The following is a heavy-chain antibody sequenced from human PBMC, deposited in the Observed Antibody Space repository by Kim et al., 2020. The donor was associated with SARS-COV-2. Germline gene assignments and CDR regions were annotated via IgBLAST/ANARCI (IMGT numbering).Heavy chain of an antibody. CDR3: AKRRIAVAGMAGVTRGFFDY. Sequence: GGSLRLSCAASGFTFSSYAMSWVRQAPGKGLEWVSAISGSGGSTYYADSVKGRFTISRDNSKNTLYLQMNSLRAEDTAVYYCAKRRIAVAGMAGVTRGFFDYWGQGTLVTVSS. CDR1: GFTFSSYA. J-gene: IGHJ4*02. D-gene: IGHD6-19*01. CDR2: ISGSGGST. V-gene: IGHV3-23*01.